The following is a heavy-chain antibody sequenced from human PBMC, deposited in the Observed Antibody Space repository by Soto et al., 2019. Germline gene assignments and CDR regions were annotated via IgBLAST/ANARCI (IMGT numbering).Heavy chain of an antibody. CDR2: IYYRGNT. Sequence: PSETLSLTCTVSGGSISSDDYYWNWIRQRPGKGLEWIGNIYYRGNTNYNPSLKSRIIMSMDMSENQFSLKLTSVTAADTAVYYCARGWDYDGMDVWGQGTTVT. CDR1: GGSISSDDYY. V-gene: IGHV4-31*03. J-gene: IGHJ6*02. D-gene: IGHD3-10*01. CDR3: ARGWDYDGMDV.